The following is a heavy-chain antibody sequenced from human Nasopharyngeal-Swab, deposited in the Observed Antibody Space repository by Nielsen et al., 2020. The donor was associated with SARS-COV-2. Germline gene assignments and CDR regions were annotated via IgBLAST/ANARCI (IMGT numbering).Heavy chain of an antibody. V-gene: IGHV1-18*01. J-gene: IGHJ4*02. Sequence: ASVKVSCKASGYTFTSYGISWVRQAPGQGLEWMGWISAYNGNTNYAQKLQGRVTMTTDTSTSTAHMELRSLRSDDTAVYYCARGGLRYFDWLLRSDTAMVEFDYWGQGTLVTVSS. D-gene: IGHD3-9*01. CDR2: ISAYNGNT. CDR3: ARGGLRYFDWLLRSDTAMVEFDY. CDR1: GYTFTSYG.